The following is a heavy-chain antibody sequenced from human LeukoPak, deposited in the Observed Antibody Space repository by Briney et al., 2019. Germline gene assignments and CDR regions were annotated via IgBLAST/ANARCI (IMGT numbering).Heavy chain of an antibody. V-gene: IGHV1-69*01. Sequence: GSSVKVSCKASGGTFSSYAISRVRQAPGQGLEWMGGIIPIFGTANYAQKFQGRVTITADESTSTAYMELSSLRSEDTAVYYCAAEWYYYGSGSDYYYYGMDVWGKGTTVTVSS. D-gene: IGHD3-10*01. CDR2: IIPIFGTA. J-gene: IGHJ6*04. CDR3: AAEWYYYGSGSDYYYYGMDV. CDR1: GGTFSSYA.